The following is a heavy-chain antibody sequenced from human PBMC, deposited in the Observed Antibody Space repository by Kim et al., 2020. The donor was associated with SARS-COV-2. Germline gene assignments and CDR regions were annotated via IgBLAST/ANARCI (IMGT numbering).Heavy chain of an antibody. CDR2: IYYSGST. Sequence: SETLSLTCPVSGGSISSSSYYWGWIRQPPGKGLEWIGSIYYSGSTYYNPSLKSRVTISVDTSKNQFSLKLSSVTAADTAVYYCVFGRTGLWFGELLGRPDAFDIRGQATMVTVSS. D-gene: IGHD3-10*01. CDR3: VFGRTGLWFGELLGRPDAFDI. J-gene: IGHJ3*02. V-gene: IGHV4-39*01. CDR1: GGSISSSSYY.